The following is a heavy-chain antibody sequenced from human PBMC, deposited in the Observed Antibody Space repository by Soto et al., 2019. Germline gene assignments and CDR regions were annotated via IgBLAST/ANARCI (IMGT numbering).Heavy chain of an antibody. Sequence: GASVKVSCKASGGTFSSYAISWVRQAPGQGLEWMGGIIPIFGTANYAQKFQGRVTITADESTSTAYMELSSLRSEDTAVYYCAREPATVTTGWFDPWGQGALVTVSS. D-gene: IGHD4-17*01. V-gene: IGHV1-69*13. J-gene: IGHJ5*02. CDR2: IIPIFGTA. CDR3: AREPATVTTGWFDP. CDR1: GGTFSSYA.